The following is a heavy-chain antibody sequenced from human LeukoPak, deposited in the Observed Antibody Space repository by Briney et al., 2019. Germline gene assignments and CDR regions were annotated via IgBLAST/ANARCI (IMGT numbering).Heavy chain of an antibody. D-gene: IGHD3-10*01. CDR3: ARDSGVASPLDY. Sequence: SETLSLTCTVSGGSISSYYWSWIRQPSGKGLEWIGYIYYSGSTNYNPSLKSRVTISVDTSKNQFSLKLSSVTAADTAVYYCARDSGVASPLDYWGQGTLVTVSS. CDR2: IYYSGST. J-gene: IGHJ4*02. CDR1: GGSISSYY. V-gene: IGHV4-59*01.